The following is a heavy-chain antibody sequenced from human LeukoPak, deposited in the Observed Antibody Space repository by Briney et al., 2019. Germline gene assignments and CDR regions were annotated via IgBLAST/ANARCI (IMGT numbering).Heavy chain of an antibody. J-gene: IGHJ4*02. D-gene: IGHD6-19*01. V-gene: IGHV1-69*13. CDR3: ARPGIAVAGTLAFDY. Sequence: AASVKVSCKASGGTFSSYAISWVRQAPGQGLEWMGGIIPIFGTANYAQKFQGRVTITADESTSTAYMELSSLRSEGTAVYYCARPGIAVAGTLAFDYWGQGTLVTVSS. CDR2: IIPIFGTA. CDR1: GGTFSSYA.